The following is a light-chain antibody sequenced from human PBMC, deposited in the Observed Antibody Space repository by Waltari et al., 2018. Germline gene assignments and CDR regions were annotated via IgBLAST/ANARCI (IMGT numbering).Light chain of an antibody. Sequence: DIVMTHPPDSLAVSLGERPTINCKSGQSVLYSSNNKNYLAWYQQKPGQPPKLLIYWASTRESGVPDRFSGSGSGTDFTLTISSLQAEDVAVYYCQQYYSTPWTFGQGTKVEIK. V-gene: IGKV4-1*01. J-gene: IGKJ1*01. CDR2: WAS. CDR1: QSVLYSSNNKNY. CDR3: QQYYSTPWT.